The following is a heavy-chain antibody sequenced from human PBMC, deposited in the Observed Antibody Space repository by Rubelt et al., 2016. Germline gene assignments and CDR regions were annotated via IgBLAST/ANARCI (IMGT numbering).Heavy chain of an antibody. J-gene: IGHJ6*02. CDR3: ARHYNWYYDAFGDMGV. V-gene: IGHV4-34*11. D-gene: IGHD1-7*01. CDR1: GGSFSNYF. CDR2: IYYTGST. Sequence: QVELRQWGAGLLKPSETLSLTCAVYGGSFSNYFWTWIRQPPEKGLEWIGYIYYTGSTNYNPSLKSRVTIPRDTSKPQGPLKLTSVPATDTAVYYCARHYNWYYDAFGDMGVWGQGTTVTVSS.